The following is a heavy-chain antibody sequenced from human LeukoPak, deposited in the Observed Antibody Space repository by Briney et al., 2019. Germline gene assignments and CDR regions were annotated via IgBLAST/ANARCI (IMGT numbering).Heavy chain of an antibody. V-gene: IGHV4-39*07. CDR2: IYHSGST. CDR3: ARAFPGSRRLVAEYFQH. D-gene: IGHD2/OR15-2a*01. Sequence: SEPLSLTCTVSGGSISSSRYYWGWIRQPPAKALEWIGYIYHSGSTYYNPSLKSRVTISVDRSKNQFSLKLSSVTAADTAVYYCARAFPGSRRLVAEYFQHWGQGTLVTVSS. CDR1: GGSISSSRYY. J-gene: IGHJ1*01.